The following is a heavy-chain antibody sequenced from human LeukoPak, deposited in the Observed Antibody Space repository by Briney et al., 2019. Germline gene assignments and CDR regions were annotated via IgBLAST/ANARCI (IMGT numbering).Heavy chain of an antibody. CDR1: GGSISSGGYS. Sequence: PSETLSLTCAVSGGSISSGGYSWSWIRQPPGKGLEWIGNIYHSGSTYYNPSLKSRVTISVDRSKNQFSLKLSSVTAADTAVYYCARGDYSNRFQHWGQGTLVTVSS. V-gene: IGHV4-30-2*01. J-gene: IGHJ1*01. CDR2: IYHSGST. CDR3: ARGDYSNRFQH. D-gene: IGHD4-11*01.